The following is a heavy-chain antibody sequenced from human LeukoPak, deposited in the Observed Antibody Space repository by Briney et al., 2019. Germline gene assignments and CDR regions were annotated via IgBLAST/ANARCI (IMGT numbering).Heavy chain of an antibody. J-gene: IGHJ4*02. CDR1: GGSISSYY. Sequence: PSETLSLTCTVSGGSISSYYWSWIRHPPGKGLEWIGYIYSSGNTNYNPSLKSRVTISVDTSKNQFSLKLSSVTAADTAVYYCARDSGGAAANLDYWGQGTLVTVSS. CDR3: ARDSGGAAANLDY. D-gene: IGHD6-13*01. CDR2: IYSSGNT. V-gene: IGHV4-59*01.